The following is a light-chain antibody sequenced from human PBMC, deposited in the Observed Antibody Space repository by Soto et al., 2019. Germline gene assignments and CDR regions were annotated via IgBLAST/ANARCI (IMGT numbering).Light chain of an antibody. CDR1: SSNIGAGYD. J-gene: IGLJ7*01. CDR2: GNS. V-gene: IGLV1-40*01. Sequence: QPVLTQPPSVSGAPGQRVTISCTGSSSNIGAGYDVHWYQQLPGTAPKLLIYGNSNRPSGVPDRFSGSKSGTSASLATTGLQAEDEADYYCQSYDSSLSGYAVFGGGTQLTVL. CDR3: QSYDSSLSGYAV.